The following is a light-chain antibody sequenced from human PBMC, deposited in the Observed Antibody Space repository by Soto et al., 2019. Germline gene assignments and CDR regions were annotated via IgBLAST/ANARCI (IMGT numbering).Light chain of an antibody. J-gene: IGKJ1*01. CDR1: QNIASW. CDR2: GAS. V-gene: IGKV1-5*01. CDR3: QQYNTYSAT. Sequence: DIQMTQSPSTLSASVGDSVTITCRASQNIASWLAWYQQTRRKAPTLLIYGASTSDSGVPLRFSGSGSGSEFTLTITSLQPGDFATYYCQQYNTYSATFGQGTKEDIK.